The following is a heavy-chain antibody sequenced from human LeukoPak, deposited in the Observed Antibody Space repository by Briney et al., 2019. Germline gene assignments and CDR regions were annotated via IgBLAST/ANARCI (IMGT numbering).Heavy chain of an antibody. CDR1: GFTFSSYG. CDR3: AKLGYCSGGSCYPPDY. J-gene: IGHJ4*02. D-gene: IGHD2-15*01. V-gene: IGHV3-30*02. CDR2: IRYDGSNK. Sequence: GGSLRLSCAASGFTFSSYGMHWVRQAPGQGLEWVAFIRYDGSNKYYADSVKGRFTIPRDNSKNTLYLQMNSLRAEDTAVYYCAKLGYCSGGSCYPPDYWGQGTLVTVSS.